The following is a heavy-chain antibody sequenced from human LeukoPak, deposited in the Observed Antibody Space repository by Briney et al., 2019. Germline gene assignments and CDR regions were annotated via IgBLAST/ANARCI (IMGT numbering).Heavy chain of an antibody. CDR2: INPNSGGT. CDR3: ARVHYGSGSYYEH. CDR1: GYTFSDYG. J-gene: IGHJ1*01. Sequence: ASVKVSCKASGYTFSDYGINWVRQAPGQGLEWMGWINPNSGGTNYAQKFQGRVTMTRDTSISTAYMELSRLRSDDTAVYYCARVHYGSGSYYEHWGQGTLVTVSS. V-gene: IGHV1-2*02. D-gene: IGHD3-10*01.